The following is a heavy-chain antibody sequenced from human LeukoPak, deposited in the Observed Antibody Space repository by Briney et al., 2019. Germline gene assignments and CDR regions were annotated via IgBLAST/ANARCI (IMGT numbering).Heavy chain of an antibody. CDR1: GYTFTGYY. J-gene: IGHJ6*03. CDR2: ISPNSGGT. CDR3: ARGYGDKLLYYYYYYMDV. D-gene: IGHD4-17*01. V-gene: IGHV1-2*02. Sequence: ASVKVSCKASGYTFTGYYMHWVRQAPGQGLEWMGWISPNSGGTNYAQKFQGRVTMTRDTSISTAYMELSSLRSEDTAVYYCARGYGDKLLYYYYYYMDVWGKGTTVTVSS.